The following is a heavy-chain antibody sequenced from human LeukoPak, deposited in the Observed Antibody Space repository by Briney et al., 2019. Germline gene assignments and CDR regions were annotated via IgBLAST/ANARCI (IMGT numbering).Heavy chain of an antibody. CDR2: IYSGGST. D-gene: IGHD3-22*01. V-gene: IGHV3-53*01. CDR3: ARLPTFYYDSSHYHYDY. J-gene: IGHJ4*02. Sequence: GGSLRLSCAASGFTVSSNYMSWVRQAPGKGLEWVSVIYSGGSTDYADSVKGRFTISRDKAKNTLYLQMNSLRAEDTAVYYCARLPTFYYDSSHYHYDYWGQGTLVTVSS. CDR1: GFTVSSNY.